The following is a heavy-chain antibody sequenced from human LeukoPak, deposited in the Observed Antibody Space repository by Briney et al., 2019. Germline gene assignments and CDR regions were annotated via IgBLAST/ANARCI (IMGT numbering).Heavy chain of an antibody. CDR2: ISYDGSNK. Sequence: PGGSLILSCAASGFTFSSYGMHWVRQAPGKGLEWVAVISYDGSNKYYADSVKGRFTISRDNSKNTLYLQMNSLRAEDTAVYYCAKDSTTSTSLDYWGQGTLVTVSS. CDR3: AKDSTTSTSLDY. D-gene: IGHD1-14*01. CDR1: GFTFSSYG. V-gene: IGHV3-30*18. J-gene: IGHJ4*02.